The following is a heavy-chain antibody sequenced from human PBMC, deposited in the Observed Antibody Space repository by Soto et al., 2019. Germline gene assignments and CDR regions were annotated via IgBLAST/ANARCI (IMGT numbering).Heavy chain of an antibody. CDR1: GGSISSGGYY. V-gene: IGHV4-31*03. Sequence: PSETLSLTCTVSGGSISSGGYYWSWIRQHPGKGLEWIGYIYYSGSTYYNPSLKSRVTISIDTSKNQFSLKLTSVTAADTAVYYCARVPNWGTFHYWGQGTLVTVSS. CDR3: ARVPNWGTFHY. J-gene: IGHJ4*02. CDR2: IYYSGST. D-gene: IGHD7-27*01.